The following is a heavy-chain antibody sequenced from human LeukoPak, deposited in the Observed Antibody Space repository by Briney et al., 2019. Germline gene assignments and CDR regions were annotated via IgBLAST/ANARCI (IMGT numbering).Heavy chain of an antibody. CDR1: GGSISSYY. V-gene: IGHV4-59*01. CDR3: ARNNWNTIDY. J-gene: IGHJ4*02. CDR2: IYYSGST. Sequence: PSETLSLTCTVSGGSISSYYWSWIRQPPGKRLEWIAYIYYSGSTNYKPSLKSRVNISVDMSKNQFSLKLSSVTAADTAVYYCARNNWNTIDYGGQGALVTVSS. D-gene: IGHD1/OR15-1a*01.